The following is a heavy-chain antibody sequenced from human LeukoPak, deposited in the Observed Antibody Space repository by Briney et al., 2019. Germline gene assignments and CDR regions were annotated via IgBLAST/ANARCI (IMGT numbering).Heavy chain of an antibody. V-gene: IGHV5-51*01. CDR3: TRDINNVIGAFDI. Sequence: GESLKISCKGPGYSFANYWIGWVRQMPGKGLEWMGIIYPGDSDTRYSPSFQGQVTMSADKSINTAYLQWSSLKASDTAMYYCTRDINNVIGAFDIWGQGTMVTVSS. CDR1: GYSFANYW. J-gene: IGHJ3*02. D-gene: IGHD3-16*02. CDR2: IYPGDSDT.